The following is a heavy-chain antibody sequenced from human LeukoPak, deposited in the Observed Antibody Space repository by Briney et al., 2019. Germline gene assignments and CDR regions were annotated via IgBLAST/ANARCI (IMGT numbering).Heavy chain of an antibody. CDR2: IYYSGST. D-gene: IGHD6-13*01. CDR1: GGSISSSSYY. Sequence: PSETLSLTCTVSGGSISSSSYYWGWIRQPPGKGLEWIGSIYYSGSTYYNPSLKSRVTISVDTSKNQFSLKLSSVTAADTAVYYCARQGGYSTSRYGVDYWGQGTLVTVSS. CDR3: ARQGGYSTSRYGVDY. J-gene: IGHJ4*02. V-gene: IGHV4-39*01.